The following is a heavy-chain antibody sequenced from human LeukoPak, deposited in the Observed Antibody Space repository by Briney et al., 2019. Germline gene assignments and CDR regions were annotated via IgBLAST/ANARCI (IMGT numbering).Heavy chain of an antibody. CDR2: IIPIFGTA. J-gene: IGHJ5*02. D-gene: IGHD3-3*01. CDR1: GGTFSSYA. CDR3: ARVEPKYYDFWSGYFWFDP. V-gene: IGHV1-69*13. Sequence: GASVKVSCKASGGTFSSYAISWVRQAPGQGLEWMGGIIPIFGTANCAQKFQGRVMITADESTSTAYMELSSLRSDDTAVYYCARVEPKYYDFWSGYFWFDPWGQGTLVTVSS.